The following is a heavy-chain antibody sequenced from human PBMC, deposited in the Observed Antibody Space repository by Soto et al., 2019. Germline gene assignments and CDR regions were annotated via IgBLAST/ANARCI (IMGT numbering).Heavy chain of an antibody. D-gene: IGHD3-22*01. V-gene: IGHV5-51*01. CDR3: ARLPRPDYYDSSGYYYNWFDP. CDR2: IYPGDSDT. CDR1: GYSFTSYW. J-gene: IGHJ5*02. Sequence: GESLKISCKGSGYSFTSYWIGWVRQMPGKGLEWMGIIYPGDSDTRYSPSFQGQVTISADKSISTAYLQWSSLKASDTAMYYCARLPRPDYYDSSGYYYNWFDPWGQGTLVTVSS.